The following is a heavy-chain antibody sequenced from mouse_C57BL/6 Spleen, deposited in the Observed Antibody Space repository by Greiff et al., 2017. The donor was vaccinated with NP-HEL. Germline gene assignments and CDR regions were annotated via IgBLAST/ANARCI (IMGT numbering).Heavy chain of an antibody. CDR1: GYTFTSYW. Sequence: QVQLQQPGAELVKPGASVKLSCKASGYTFTSYWMHWVKQRPGQGLEWIGMIHPNSGSTNYNEKFKSKATLTVDKSSSTAYMQLSSLTSEDSAVYYCARSKMGQTTVVSYWYFDVWGTGTTVTVSS. CDR2: IHPNSGST. CDR3: ARSKMGQTTVVSYWYFDV. V-gene: IGHV1-64*01. D-gene: IGHD1-1*01. J-gene: IGHJ1*03.